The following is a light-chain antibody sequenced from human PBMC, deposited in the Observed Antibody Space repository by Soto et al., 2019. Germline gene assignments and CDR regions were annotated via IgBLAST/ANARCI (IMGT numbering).Light chain of an antibody. CDR2: WAS. J-gene: IGKJ5*01. CDR1: QRVLYSSNNKNY. V-gene: IGKV4-1*01. CDR3: QQYYSRPPAIT. Sequence: DIVMTQSPDSLAVSLGERATINCKSSQRVLYSSNNKNYLAWYQQKPGQPPKLLIYWASTRDSGVPYRFSGSGSGTDFTLTISSLQAEEVAGYYGQQYYSRPPAITFGKGTRLEIK.